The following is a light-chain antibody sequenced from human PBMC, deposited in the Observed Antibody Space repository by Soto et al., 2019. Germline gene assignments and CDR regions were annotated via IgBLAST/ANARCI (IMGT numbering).Light chain of an antibody. CDR1: QSISSW. J-gene: IGKJ1*01. V-gene: IGKV1-5*03. CDR3: QHYNSYSEA. CDR2: KAS. Sequence: DIKMTQSPSTLSASVGGRVTKNCRASQSISSWLAWYQQKPGKAPKLLIYKASTLKSGVPARFSGSGSGTEFTLTISSPQPDECATYYCQHYNSYSEAFGQGTKVDI.